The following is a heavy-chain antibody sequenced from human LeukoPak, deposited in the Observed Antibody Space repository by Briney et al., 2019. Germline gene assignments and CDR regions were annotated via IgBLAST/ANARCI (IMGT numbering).Heavy chain of an antibody. D-gene: IGHD3-3*01. CDR3: ARDMSPLWSGYPGGLDY. Sequence: PGGSLRLSCAASGFTFSSYWMHWVRQAPGKGLVWVSRINSDGSSTSYADSVKGRFTISRDNAKNTLYLQMNSLRAEDTAVYYCARDMSPLWSGYPGGLDYWGQGTLVTVSS. J-gene: IGHJ4*02. V-gene: IGHV3-74*01. CDR2: INSDGSST. CDR1: GFTFSSYW.